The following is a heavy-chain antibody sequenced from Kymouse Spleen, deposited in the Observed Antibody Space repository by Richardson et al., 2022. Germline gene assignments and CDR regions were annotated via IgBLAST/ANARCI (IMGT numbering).Heavy chain of an antibody. V-gene: IGHV3-30*18. CDR2: ISYDGSNK. Sequence: QVQLVESGGGVVQPGRSLRLSCAASGFTFSSYGMHWVRQAPGKGLEWVAVISYDGSNKYYADSVKGRFTISRDNSKNTLYLQMNSLRAEDTAVYYCAKGGIVGATAFDIWGQGTMVTVSS. J-gene: IGHJ3*02. D-gene: IGHD1-26*01. CDR3: AKGGIVGATAFDI. CDR1: GFTFSSYG.